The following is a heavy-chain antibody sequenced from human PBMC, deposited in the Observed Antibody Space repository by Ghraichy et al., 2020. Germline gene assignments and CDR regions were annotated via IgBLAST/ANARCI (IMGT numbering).Heavy chain of an antibody. CDR2: ITSSSRTK. CDR1: GFSFSGYS. J-gene: IGHJ6*02. V-gene: IGHV3-48*02. CDR3: ARGSRVVRFYYYDGMDV. Sequence: GGSLRLSCVGSGFSFSGYSMNWVRQSPGKGLEWVSSITSSSRTKSYADSVQGRFTISRYNVRNSMNLQMNSLRDEDTAVYYCARGSRVVRFYYYDGMDVWGQGTTVTVSS. D-gene: IGHD4-23*01.